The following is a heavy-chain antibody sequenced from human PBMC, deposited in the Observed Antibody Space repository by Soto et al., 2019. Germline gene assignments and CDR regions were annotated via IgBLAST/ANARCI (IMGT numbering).Heavy chain of an antibody. CDR3: ARESRYCSGGSCYFLPGIDY. CDR2: IIPIFGTA. V-gene: IGHV1-69*12. D-gene: IGHD2-15*01. J-gene: IGHJ4*02. Sequence: QVQLVQSGAEVKKPGSSVKVSCKASGCTFSSYAISWVRQAPGQGLEWMGGIIPIFGTANYALKFQGRVTITADESTSTAYMELSSLRSEDTAVYYCARESRYCSGGSCYFLPGIDYWGQGTLVTVSS. CDR1: GCTFSSYA.